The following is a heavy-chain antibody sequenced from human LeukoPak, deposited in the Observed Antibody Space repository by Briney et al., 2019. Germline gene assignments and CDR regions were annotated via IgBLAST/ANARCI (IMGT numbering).Heavy chain of an antibody. V-gene: IGHV1-69*02. CDR1: GGTFSSYT. J-gene: IGHJ4*02. D-gene: IGHD1-14*01. CDR3: ARHRLGRSYFDY. Sequence: GSSVKVSCKASGGTFSSYTISWVRQAPGQGLEWMGRIIPILGIANYAQKFQGRVTITADKSTSTAYMELSSLRSEDTAVYYCARHRLGRSYFDYWGQGTLVTVSS. CDR2: IIPILGIA.